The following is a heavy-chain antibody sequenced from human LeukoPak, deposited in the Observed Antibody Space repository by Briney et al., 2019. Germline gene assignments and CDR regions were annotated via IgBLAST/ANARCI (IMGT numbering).Heavy chain of an antibody. Sequence: GGSLSLSCAASGFTFSIYGMHWVRQAPGKGLEWVSSMSTSSGSIYYADSVKGRFTISRDNSKNTLYLQMNSLRAEDTAIYYCAKDVFSSSWYLAFDVWGPGTMVTVSS. J-gene: IGHJ3*01. D-gene: IGHD6-13*01. CDR1: GFTFSIYG. CDR2: MSTSSGSI. CDR3: AKDVFSSSWYLAFDV. V-gene: IGHV3-23*01.